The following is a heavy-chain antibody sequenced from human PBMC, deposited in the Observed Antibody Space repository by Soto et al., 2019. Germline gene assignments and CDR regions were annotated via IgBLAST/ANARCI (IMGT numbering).Heavy chain of an antibody. CDR3: ARGQVVNFDNWFDP. J-gene: IGHJ5*02. CDR1: GYTFTTYG. D-gene: IGHD3-22*01. V-gene: IGHV1-18*01. CDR2: INPNSGHT. Sequence: QIQLLQSGAEVKKPGTSVKVSCQASGYTFTTYGIIWVRQAPGQGLEWMGWINPNSGHTNYAQNLQDRATLTTDTSTNTDYMELRSLGSDDTAVYFCARGQVVNFDNWFDPWGQGNLVNVSS.